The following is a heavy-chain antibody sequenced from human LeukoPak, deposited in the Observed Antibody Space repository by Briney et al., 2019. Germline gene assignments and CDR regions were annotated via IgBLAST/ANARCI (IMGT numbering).Heavy chain of an antibody. J-gene: IGHJ5*02. CDR1: GDSITSGVFY. D-gene: IGHD4/OR15-4a*01. V-gene: IGHV4-39*01. CDR3: ARRDYAAWFDP. CDR2: VYYSGST. Sequence: SETLSLTCNVTGDSITSGVFYWAWIRQSPGKGLEWIGNVYYSGSTQYNPSLKGRVTISMDMPKNQFSLNLKSVSVTDTAIYYCARRDYAAWFDPWGQGTLVTVSS.